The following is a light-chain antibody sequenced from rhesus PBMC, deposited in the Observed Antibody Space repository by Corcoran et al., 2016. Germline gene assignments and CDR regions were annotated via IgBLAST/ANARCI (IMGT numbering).Light chain of an antibody. CDR2: KAS. CDR1: QGISSW. V-gene: IGKV1-22*01. Sequence: DIQMTQSPSSLSASVGDTVTITCRASQGISSWLAWYQQKPGKAPKLLIYKASSLQSGVPSRFSGSGSGTDFPLTISSLQSEDFATYYCQQYSSRLTFGGGTKVELK. CDR3: QQYSSRLT. J-gene: IGKJ4*01.